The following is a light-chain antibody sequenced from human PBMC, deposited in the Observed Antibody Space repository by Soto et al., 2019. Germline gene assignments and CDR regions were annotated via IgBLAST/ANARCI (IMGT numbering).Light chain of an antibody. CDR1: SSDVGSYNY. CDR3: TSHAGSNDV. CDR2: EVN. J-gene: IGLJ1*01. V-gene: IGLV2-8*01. Sequence: QSALTQPPSAYGSPGQSVTISCTGTSSDVGSYNYVSWYQQHPGKAPKLVIYEVNKRPSGVPDRFSGSKSGNTASLTVSGLQAEDEAYYYCTSHAGSNDVFGTGTKLTVL.